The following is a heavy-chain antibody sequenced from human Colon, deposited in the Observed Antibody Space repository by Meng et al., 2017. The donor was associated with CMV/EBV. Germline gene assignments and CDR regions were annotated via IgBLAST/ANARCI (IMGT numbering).Heavy chain of an antibody. J-gene: IGHJ5*02. Sequence: KASGDTFTDYYIHWVRQAPGQGLEWMGRVNLYSGGTDYAQNFQGRVTMTWDASISTVYMVLTWLTSDDTAIYYCARGGERGHQTLDPWGQGALVTVSS. CDR3: ARGGERGHQTLDP. D-gene: IGHD1-1*01. CDR1: GDTFTDYY. V-gene: IGHV1-2*06. CDR2: VNLYSGGT.